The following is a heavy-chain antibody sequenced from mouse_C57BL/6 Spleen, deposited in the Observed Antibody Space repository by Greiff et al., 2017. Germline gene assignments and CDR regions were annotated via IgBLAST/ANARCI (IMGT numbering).Heavy chain of an antibody. Sequence: VQLQQSGAELVRPGASVTLSCKASGYTFTDYEMHWVKQTPVHGLEWIGAIDPETGGTAYNQKFKGTAILTADKSSSTAYMELRSLTSEDSAVYYCTRGTGTLFDYWGQGTTL. CDR2: IDPETGGT. CDR1: GYTFTDYE. J-gene: IGHJ2*01. V-gene: IGHV1-15*01. D-gene: IGHD4-1*01. CDR3: TRGTGTLFDY.